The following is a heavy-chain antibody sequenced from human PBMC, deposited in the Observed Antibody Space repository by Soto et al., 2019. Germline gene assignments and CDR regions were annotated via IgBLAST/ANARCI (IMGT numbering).Heavy chain of an antibody. CDR3: ARDLSIGYCSGGSCWGSSGMDV. Sequence: ASVKVSCKASGGTFSSHAISWVRQAPGQGLEWMGGIIPIFGTANYAQKFQGRVTITADESTSTAYMELSSLRSEDTAVYYCARDLSIGYCSGGSCWGSSGMDVWGQGTTVTVSS. V-gene: IGHV1-69*13. J-gene: IGHJ6*02. CDR1: GGTFSSHA. D-gene: IGHD2-15*01. CDR2: IIPIFGTA.